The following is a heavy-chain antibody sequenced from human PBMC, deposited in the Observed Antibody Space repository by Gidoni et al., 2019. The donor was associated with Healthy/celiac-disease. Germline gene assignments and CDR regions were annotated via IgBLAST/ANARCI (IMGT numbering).Heavy chain of an antibody. J-gene: IGHJ6*02. CDR2: IYPGDSDT. CDR1: GYSFTSYW. D-gene: IGHD5-12*01. V-gene: IGHV5-51*03. Sequence: EVQLVQSGAEVKKPGESLKISCTGSGYSFTSYWIGWVRQMPGKGLEWMGIIYPGDSDTRYSPSFQGQVTISADKSISTAYLQWSSLKASDTAMYYCARTDGYNPAHYYYYGMDVWGQGTTVTVSS. CDR3: ARTDGYNPAHYYYYGMDV.